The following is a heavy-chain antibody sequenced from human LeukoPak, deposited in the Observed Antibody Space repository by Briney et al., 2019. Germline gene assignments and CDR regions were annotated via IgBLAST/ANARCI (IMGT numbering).Heavy chain of an antibody. V-gene: IGHV3-74*01. CDR2: ISNDGSST. Sequence: GGSLRLSCAASEFTFSSYWMHWVRPAPGKGLVWVSRISNDGSSTSYAESVKGRFTNSRDNAKNTLYLQMNSLRAEDTALYYCARGVSVLGNDYWGQGTLVTVSS. J-gene: IGHJ4*02. CDR3: ARGVSVLGNDY. CDR1: EFTFSSYW. D-gene: IGHD3-10*02.